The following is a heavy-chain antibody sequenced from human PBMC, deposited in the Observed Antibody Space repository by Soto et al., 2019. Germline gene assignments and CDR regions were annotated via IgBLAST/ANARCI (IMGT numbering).Heavy chain of an antibody. Sequence: PSETLSLTCAVSGGSISSSNWWSWVRQPPGKGLEWIGEIYHSGSTNYNPSLKSRVTISVDKSKNQFSLKLSSVTAADTAVYYCARDQYDILTGYRRGWFDPWGQGTLVTVSS. CDR3: ARDQYDILTGYRRGWFDP. V-gene: IGHV4-4*02. D-gene: IGHD3-9*01. CDR2: IYHSGST. J-gene: IGHJ5*02. CDR1: GGSISSSNW.